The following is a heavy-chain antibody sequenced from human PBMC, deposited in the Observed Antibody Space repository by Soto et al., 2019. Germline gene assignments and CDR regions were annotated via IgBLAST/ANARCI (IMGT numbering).Heavy chain of an antibody. CDR1: GFTFSNAW. J-gene: IGHJ3*02. D-gene: IGHD4-17*01. V-gene: IGHV3-15*01. CDR3: TTDLHSTVTTNAFDI. Sequence: GGSLRLSCAASGFTFSNAWMSWVRQAPGKGLEWVGRIKSKTDGGTTDYAAPVKGRFTISRDDSKNTLYLQMNSLKTEDTALYYCTTDLHSTVTTNAFDIWGQGTRVTV. CDR2: IKSKTDGGTT.